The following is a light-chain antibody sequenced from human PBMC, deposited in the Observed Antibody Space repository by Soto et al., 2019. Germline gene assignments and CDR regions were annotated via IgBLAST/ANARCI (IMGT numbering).Light chain of an antibody. CDR3: QQASSFPLT. CDR2: GAS. CDR1: QLISSW. V-gene: IGKV1-12*01. Sequence: IQMTQSPSSVSASVGDSVTITCRASQLISSWLAWYQVKPGKAPKLLIYGASNRESGVPSRFSDSESGTLFTLTINSLQPEDSATYYCQQASSFPLTFGGGTTVEI. J-gene: IGKJ4*01.